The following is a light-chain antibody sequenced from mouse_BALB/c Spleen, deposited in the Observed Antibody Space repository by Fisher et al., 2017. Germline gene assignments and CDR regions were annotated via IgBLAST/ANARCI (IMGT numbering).Light chain of an antibody. V-gene: IGKV10-94*01. Sequence: TQSPSSLSASLGDRVTISCSASQGISNYLNWYQQKPDGTVKLLIYYTSSLHSGVPSRFSGSGSRTDFTLTIDPVEADDAATYYCQQNNEDPTWTFGGGTKLEIK. J-gene: IGKJ1*01. CDR3: QQNNEDPTWT. CDR2: YTS. CDR1: QGISNY.